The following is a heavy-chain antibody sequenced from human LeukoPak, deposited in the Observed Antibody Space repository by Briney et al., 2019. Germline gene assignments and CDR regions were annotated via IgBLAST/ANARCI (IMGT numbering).Heavy chain of an antibody. CDR1: GGSISSSSYY. Sequence: SETLSLTCTVSGGSISSSSYYWSWIRQPPGKGLEWIGEINHSGSTNYNPSLKSRVTISVDTSKNQFSLKLSFVTAADTAVYYCARGANRILNWFDPWGQGTLVTVSS. CDR2: INHSGST. D-gene: IGHD1-14*01. V-gene: IGHV4-39*07. CDR3: ARGANRILNWFDP. J-gene: IGHJ5*02.